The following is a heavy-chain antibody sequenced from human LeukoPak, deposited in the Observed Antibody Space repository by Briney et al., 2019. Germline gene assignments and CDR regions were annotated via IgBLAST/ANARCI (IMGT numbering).Heavy chain of an antibody. J-gene: IGHJ4*02. CDR3: ARSPDILTGEKFDY. Sequence: ASVKVSCKASGYTFTSYAMNWVRQAPGQGLEWMGWINPNSGGTNYTQKLQGRVTMTTDTSTSTAYMELSRLRSDDTAVYYCARSPDILTGEKFDYWGQGTLVTVSS. D-gene: IGHD3-9*01. V-gene: IGHV1-2*02. CDR1: GYTFTSYA. CDR2: INPNSGGT.